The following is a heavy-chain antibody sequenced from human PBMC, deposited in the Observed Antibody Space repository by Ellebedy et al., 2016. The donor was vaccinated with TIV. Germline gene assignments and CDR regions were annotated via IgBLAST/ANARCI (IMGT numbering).Heavy chain of an antibody. CDR2: IKEDGGEK. Sequence: GGSLRLXXAASGCIVSDYWMHWVRQAPGKGLEWVANIKEDGGEKYYVDSVKGRFTISRDNTKNSLYLQMNSLRAEDTAVYFCAGRHFDLWGRGTLVTVSS. CDR3: AGRHFDL. J-gene: IGHJ2*01. V-gene: IGHV3-7*01. CDR1: GCIVSDYW.